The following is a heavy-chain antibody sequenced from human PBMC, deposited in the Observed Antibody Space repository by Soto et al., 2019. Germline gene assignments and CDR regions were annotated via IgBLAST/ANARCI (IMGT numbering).Heavy chain of an antibody. CDR3: ARLGLGWLQLYYYGMDV. J-gene: IGHJ6*02. CDR1: GGSISSGGYY. Sequence: ASETLSLTCTVSGGSISSGGYYWSWIRQHPGKGLEWIGYIYYSGSTYYNPSLKSRVTISVDTSKNQFSLKLSSVTAADTAVYYCARLGLGWLQLYYYGMDVWGQGTTVTVSS. V-gene: IGHV4-31*03. D-gene: IGHD5-12*01. CDR2: IYYSGST.